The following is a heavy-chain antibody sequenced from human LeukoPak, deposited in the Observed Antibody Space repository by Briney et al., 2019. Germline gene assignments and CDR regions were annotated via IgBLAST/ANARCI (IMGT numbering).Heavy chain of an antibody. CDR2: INSDGSIT. V-gene: IGHV3-74*01. CDR3: ARAPTGGSYFDY. D-gene: IGHD1-26*01. CDR1: GFTFSRYW. J-gene: IGHJ4*02. Sequence: GGSLRLSXAASGFTFSRYWMHWVRQAPGQGLVWVSRINSDGSITTYADSVKGRFTISRDNAKNTLYLQLNSLRAEDTAVYYCARAPTGGSYFDYWGQGSLVTVSS.